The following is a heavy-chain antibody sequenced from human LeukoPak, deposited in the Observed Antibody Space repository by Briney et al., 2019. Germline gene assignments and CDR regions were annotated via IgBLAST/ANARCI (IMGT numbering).Heavy chain of an antibody. CDR3: ARAGVVPAAINRAFDI. J-gene: IGHJ3*02. V-gene: IGHV4-30-4*08. CDR2: IYHNGDT. Sequence: ASETLSLTCIVSGGSIISGDYYWSWIRQPPGKGLEWIGYIYHNGDTYYNPSLKSRVSISVDTSKNQFSLKLSSVTAADTAVYYCARAGVVPAAINRAFDIWRQGSVVTVSS. CDR1: GGSIISGDYY. D-gene: IGHD2-2*02.